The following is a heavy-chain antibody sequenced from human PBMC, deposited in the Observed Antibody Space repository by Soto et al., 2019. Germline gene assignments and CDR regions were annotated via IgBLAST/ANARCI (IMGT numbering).Heavy chain of an antibody. D-gene: IGHD5-18*01. V-gene: IGHV5-51*01. Sequence: GESLKISCETSGYIFTNYWIGWVRQMPGKGLEWVGIIYPDDSQARYSPSFQGQVTMSADKSITAAYLQWSSLKASDTATYYCARQGYSYGLSVGMDVWGQGTRETVSS. CDR3: ARQGYSYGLSVGMDV. J-gene: IGHJ6*02. CDR2: IYPDDSQA. CDR1: GYIFTNYW.